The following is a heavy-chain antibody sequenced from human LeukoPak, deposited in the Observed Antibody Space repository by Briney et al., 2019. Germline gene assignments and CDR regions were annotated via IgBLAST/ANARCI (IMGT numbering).Heavy chain of an antibody. CDR1: GFTFSCYS. D-gene: IGHD5-24*01. CDR2: ISSSSSYI. Sequence: PGGSLRLSCAASGFTFSCYSMNWVRQAPGKGLEWVSSISSSSSYIYYADSVKGRFTISRDNAKNSLYLQMNSLRAEDTAVYYCARDPRDGYDFDYWGQGTLVTVSS. J-gene: IGHJ4*02. V-gene: IGHV3-21*01. CDR3: ARDPRDGYDFDY.